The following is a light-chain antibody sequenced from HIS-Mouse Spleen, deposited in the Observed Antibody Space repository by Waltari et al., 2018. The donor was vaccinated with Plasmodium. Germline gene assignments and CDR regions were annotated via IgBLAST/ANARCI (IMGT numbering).Light chain of an antibody. CDR3: CSYAGSSTNWV. CDR2: EGS. Sequence: QSALTHPASVSGSPVRSIPISCTGTSRDVVRYNLVPGYQQNPGQAPKLMIYEGSKRPSGVSNRFSGSKSGNTASLTISGLQAEDEADYYCCSYAGSSTNWVFGGGTKLTVL. CDR1: SRDVVRYNL. V-gene: IGLV2-23*01. J-gene: IGLJ3*02.